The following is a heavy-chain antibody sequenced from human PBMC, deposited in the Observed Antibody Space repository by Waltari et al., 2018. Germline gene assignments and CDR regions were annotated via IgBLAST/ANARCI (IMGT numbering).Heavy chain of an antibody. V-gene: IGHV4-59*01. Sequence: QVQLQESGPGLVKPSETLSLTCTVSGGSISSYYWNWIRQPPGKGLEWIGYIYYSGSTNYNPSLKSRVTISVDTSKNQFSLKLSSVTAADTAVYYCASVMTSYSTGFDPWGQGTLVTVSS. CDR2: IYYSGST. CDR1: GGSISSYY. CDR3: ASVMTSYSTGFDP. D-gene: IGHD1-26*01. J-gene: IGHJ5*02.